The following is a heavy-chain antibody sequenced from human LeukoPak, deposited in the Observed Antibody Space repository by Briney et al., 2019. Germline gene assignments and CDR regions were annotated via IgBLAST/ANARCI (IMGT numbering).Heavy chain of an antibody. Sequence: ASVKVSCKASGYTFTSYDFNWVRQAPGQGLEWMGWISAYNGNTNYAQKLQGRVTMTTDTSTSTAYMELRSLRSDDTAVYYCARDCGGDCSLDYWGQGTLVTVSS. J-gene: IGHJ4*02. V-gene: IGHV1-18*01. D-gene: IGHD2-21*02. CDR1: GYTFTSYD. CDR3: ARDCGGDCSLDY. CDR2: ISAYNGNT.